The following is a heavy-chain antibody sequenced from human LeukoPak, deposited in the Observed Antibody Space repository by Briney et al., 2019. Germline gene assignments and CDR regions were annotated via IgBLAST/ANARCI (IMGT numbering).Heavy chain of an antibody. D-gene: IGHD3-22*01. V-gene: IGHV3-33*01. Sequence: GGSLRLSCAASGFTFSSYGMHWVRQAPGKGLEWVAVIWYDGSNKYYADSVKGRFTISRDNSKNTLYLQTNSLRAEDTAVYYCARGAYYYEDWGQGTLVTVSS. CDR3: ARGAYYYED. J-gene: IGHJ4*02. CDR2: IWYDGSNK. CDR1: GFTFSSYG.